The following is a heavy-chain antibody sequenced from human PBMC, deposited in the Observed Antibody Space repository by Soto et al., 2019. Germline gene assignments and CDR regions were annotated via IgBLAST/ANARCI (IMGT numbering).Heavy chain of an antibody. CDR1: GFTFSSYG. CDR3: AIISYSNRLGFLDY. D-gene: IGHD4-4*01. CDR2: IWYDGSNK. J-gene: IGHJ4*02. Sequence: PGGSLRLSCAASGFTFSSYGMHWVRQAPGKGLEWVAVIWYDGSNKYYADSVKGRFTISRDNSKNTLYLQMNSLRAEDTAVYYCAIISYSNRLGFLDYRGQGTLVTVSS. V-gene: IGHV3-33*01.